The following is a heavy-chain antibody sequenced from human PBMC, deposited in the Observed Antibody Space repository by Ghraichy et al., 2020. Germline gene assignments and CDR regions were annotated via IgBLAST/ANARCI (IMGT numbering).Heavy chain of an antibody. D-gene: IGHD4-17*01. CDR3: ARVGRLRGYYYYGMDV. CDR2: IGTAGDT. CDR1: GFTFSSYD. V-gene: IGHV3-13*01. J-gene: IGHJ6*02. Sequence: ETLSLTCAASGFTFSSYDMHWVRQATGKGLEWVSAIGTAGDTYYPGSVKGRFTISRENAKNSLYLQMNSLRAGDTAVYYCARVGRLRGYYYYGMDVWGQGTTVTVSS.